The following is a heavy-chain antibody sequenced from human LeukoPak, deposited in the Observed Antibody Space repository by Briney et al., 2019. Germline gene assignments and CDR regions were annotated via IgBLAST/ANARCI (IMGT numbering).Heavy chain of an antibody. Sequence: GSLRLSCAASGIIFSNAWMSWVRQAPGKGLEWIGSIYYSGSTYYNPSLKSRVTLSVGTSKNQFSLKLSSVTAADTAMYYCARHPKRYYDSSGYYDYFDYWGQGTLVTVSS. V-gene: IGHV4-39*01. CDR2: IYYSGST. CDR3: ARHPKRYYDSSGYYDYFDY. D-gene: IGHD3-22*01. J-gene: IGHJ4*02. CDR1: GIIFSNAW.